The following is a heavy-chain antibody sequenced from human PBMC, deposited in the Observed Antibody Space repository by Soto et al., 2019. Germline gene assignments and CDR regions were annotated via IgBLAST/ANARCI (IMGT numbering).Heavy chain of an antibody. CDR1: GGSISSGGYY. D-gene: IGHD2-8*01. Sequence: SETLSLTCTVSGGSISSGGYYWSWIRQHPGKGLEWIGYIYYSGSTYYNPSLKSRVTISVDTSKNQFSLKLSSVTAADTAVYYCAREVGYCTNGVCSSYYYMDVWGKGTTVTVSS. V-gene: IGHV4-31*03. J-gene: IGHJ6*03. CDR3: AREVGYCTNGVCSSYYYMDV. CDR2: IYYSGST.